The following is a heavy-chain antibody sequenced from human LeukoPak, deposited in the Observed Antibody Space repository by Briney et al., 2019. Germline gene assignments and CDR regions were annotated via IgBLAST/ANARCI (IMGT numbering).Heavy chain of an antibody. CDR1: GGSISSYY. V-gene: IGHV4-59*01. Sequence: PSETLSLTCTVSGGSISSYYWSWIRQPPGKGLEWIGYIYYSGSTNYNPSLKSRVTISVDTSKNQFSLKLSSVTAADTAVYYCARGRDGYNYLVDYWGQGTLVTVSS. J-gene: IGHJ4*02. D-gene: IGHD5-24*01. CDR2: IYYSGST. CDR3: ARGRDGYNYLVDY.